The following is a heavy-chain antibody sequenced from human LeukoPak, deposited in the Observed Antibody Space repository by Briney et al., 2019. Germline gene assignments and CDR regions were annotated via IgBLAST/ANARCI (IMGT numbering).Heavy chain of an antibody. CDR3: ARDRHVWGSYTIDY. CDR2: ISSSGSYI. CDR1: GFTFSSYS. V-gene: IGHV3-21*01. J-gene: IGHJ4*02. D-gene: IGHD3-16*01. Sequence: PGGSLRLSCAASGFTFSSYSMNWVRQAPGKGLEWVSSISSSGSYIYYADSVKGRFTIFRDNAKNSLYLQMNSLRAEDTAVYYCARDRHVWGSYTIDYWGQGTLVTVSS.